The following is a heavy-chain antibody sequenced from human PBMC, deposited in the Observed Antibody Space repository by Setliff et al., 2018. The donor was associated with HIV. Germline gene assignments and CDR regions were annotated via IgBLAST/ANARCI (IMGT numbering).Heavy chain of an antibody. CDR3: ARGIAATLDY. CDR2: IIPVFGTA. V-gene: IGHV1-69*06. CDR1: GDTFTSFA. J-gene: IGHJ4*02. Sequence: SVKVSCKGSGDTFTSFAINWVRQAPGQGLEWLGKIIPVFGTANYAQKFQARVTITVDKSTNTAYMALSSLRHDDTAIYYCARGIAATLDYWGQGTLVTVS. D-gene: IGHD6-13*01.